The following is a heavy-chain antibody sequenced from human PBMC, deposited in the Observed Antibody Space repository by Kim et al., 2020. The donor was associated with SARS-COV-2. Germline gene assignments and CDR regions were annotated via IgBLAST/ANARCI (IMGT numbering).Heavy chain of an antibody. CDR2: ISYDGSNK. Sequence: GGSLRLSCAASGFTFSSYAMHWVRQAPGKGLEWVAIISYDGSNKYYADSVKGRFTISRDNSKNTLYLQMNSLRAEGTAVYYCARVFVTWTGHYDFWSGRAGDIWGQGTMVTVSS. D-gene: IGHD3-3*01. V-gene: IGHV3-30-3*01. J-gene: IGHJ3*02. CDR1: GFTFSSYA. CDR3: ARVFVTWTGHYDFWSGRAGDI.